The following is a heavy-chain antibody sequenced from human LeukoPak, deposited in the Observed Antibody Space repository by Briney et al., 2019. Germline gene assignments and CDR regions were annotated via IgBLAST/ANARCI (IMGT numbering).Heavy chain of an antibody. V-gene: IGHV4-61*02. D-gene: IGHD6-13*01. J-gene: IGHJ4*02. CDR3: ARGYRQSYSSSWYDSLTPFDY. Sequence: SETLSLTCSVSAGSIISGSHYWTWIRQPAGKGLEWIGRIYTTGSTNYNPSLKSRFTISVDTSKNQFSLKLSSVTAADTAVYYCARGYRQSYSSSWYDSLTPFDYWGQGTLVTVSS. CDR2: IYTTGST. CDR1: AGSIISGSHY.